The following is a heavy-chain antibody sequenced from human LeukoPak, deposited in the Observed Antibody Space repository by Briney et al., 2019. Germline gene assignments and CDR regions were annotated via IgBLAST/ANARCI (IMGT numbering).Heavy chain of an antibody. CDR2: INPNSGGT. J-gene: IGHJ4*02. Sequence: ASVKVSCKASGYTFTGYYMHWVRQAPGQGLEWMGWINPNSGGTNYAQKFQGRVTMTRDTSISTAYMELSRLRSDDTAVYYCAREEGSARCYYDSSGYPLIYWGQGTLVTVSS. V-gene: IGHV1-2*02. CDR1: GYTFTGYY. D-gene: IGHD3-22*01. CDR3: AREEGSARCYYDSSGYPLIY.